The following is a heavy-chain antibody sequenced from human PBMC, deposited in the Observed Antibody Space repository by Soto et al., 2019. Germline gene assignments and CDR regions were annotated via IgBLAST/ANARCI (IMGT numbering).Heavy chain of an antibody. CDR1: GYTFTGYY. CDR3: ARAGFSVAGTEFDY. Sequence: ASVKVSCKASGYTFTGYYMHWVRQAPGQGLEWMGWINPNSGGTNYAQKFQGWVTMTRDTSISTAYMELSRLRSDDTAVYYCARAGFSVAGTEFDYWGQGTLVTVSS. D-gene: IGHD6-19*01. V-gene: IGHV1-2*04. J-gene: IGHJ4*02. CDR2: INPNSGGT.